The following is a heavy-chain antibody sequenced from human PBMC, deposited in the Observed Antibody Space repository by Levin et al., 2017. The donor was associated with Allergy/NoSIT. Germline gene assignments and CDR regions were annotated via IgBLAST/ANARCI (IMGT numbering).Heavy chain of an antibody. CDR1: GFTFRDYW. D-gene: IGHD6-19*01. Sequence: GGSLRLSCAAAGFTFRDYWMTWVRQTPGRGLEWVSAISAGGGSTYYADSVKGRFTISRDNSKNTLYLQINSLRAEDTAVYYCAKDIAVAVRYFDYWGQGTLVTVSS. J-gene: IGHJ4*02. CDR2: ISAGGGST. CDR3: AKDIAVAVRYFDY. V-gene: IGHV3-23*01.